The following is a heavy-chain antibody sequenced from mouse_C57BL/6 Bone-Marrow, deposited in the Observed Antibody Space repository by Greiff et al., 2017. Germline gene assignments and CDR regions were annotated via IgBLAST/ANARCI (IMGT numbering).Heavy chain of an antibody. CDR3: ARNYYDYDDAMDY. CDR1: GFSLTSYG. CDR2: IWSGGST. J-gene: IGHJ4*01. Sequence: QVQLQQSGPGLVQPSQSLSITCTVSGFSLTSYGVHWVRQSPGKGLEWLGVIWSGGSTDYNVAFISRLSISKDNYKSQVFFKMNSLQADDTAIYCCARNYYDYDDAMDYWGQGTSVTVSS. V-gene: IGHV2-2*01. D-gene: IGHD2-4*01.